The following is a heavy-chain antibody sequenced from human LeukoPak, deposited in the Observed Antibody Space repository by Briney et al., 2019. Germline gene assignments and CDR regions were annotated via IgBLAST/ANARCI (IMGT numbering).Heavy chain of an antibody. CDR2: INPNNGGT. Sequence: VSVRVSCKASGYTFTGYYMHWVRQAPGQGLEWMGWINPNNGGTNYAQKFQGRVTMTRDTSISTAYMELSRLRSDDTAVYYCARDTTTKRDAKCYFEYWGQGTLVTVSS. D-gene: IGHD1-26*01. V-gene: IGHV1-2*02. CDR3: ARDTTTKRDAKCYFEY. J-gene: IGHJ4*02. CDR1: GYTFTGYY.